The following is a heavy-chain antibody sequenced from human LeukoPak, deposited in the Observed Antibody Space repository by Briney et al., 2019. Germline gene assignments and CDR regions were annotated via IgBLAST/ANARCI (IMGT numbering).Heavy chain of an antibody. J-gene: IGHJ4*02. Sequence: GGSLRLSCAASGFTFSSYWMRWVRQAPGKGLVWVSRINSDGSSTSYADSVKGRFTISRDNAKNTLYLQMNSLRAEDTAVYYCASPEYYYDSSGYLGCWGQGTLVTVSS. CDR1: GFTFSSYW. D-gene: IGHD3-22*01. CDR3: ASPEYYYDSSGYLGC. CDR2: INSDGSST. V-gene: IGHV3-74*01.